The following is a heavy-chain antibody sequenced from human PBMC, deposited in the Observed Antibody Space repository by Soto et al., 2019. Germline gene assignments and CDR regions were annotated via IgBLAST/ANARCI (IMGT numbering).Heavy chain of an antibody. Sequence: GGSLRLSCAASGFTVSSRYMSWVRQAPGKGLEWVSVIYSGDNTYYADSVRGRFTISRDNSKNTLYLQMYSLRAEDTAVYYCAETAPAGSDFGRGQGWFDAWGQGILVTVSS. D-gene: IGHD3-3*01. CDR2: IYSGDNT. CDR1: GFTVSSRY. J-gene: IGHJ5*02. CDR3: AETAPAGSDFGRGQGWFDA. V-gene: IGHV3-53*01.